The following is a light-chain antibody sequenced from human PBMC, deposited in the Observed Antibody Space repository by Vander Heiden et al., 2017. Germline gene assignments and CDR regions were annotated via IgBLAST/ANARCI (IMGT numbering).Light chain of an antibody. Sequence: DIQMTHSPSTLSASVGDRVTITCRASQSVSSWLAWYQHKPGKAPQLLIYEASILERGVPPRFSGSRSGTEFSLTISSLQPDDFATYYCQQYHSYPRTFGQGTKVEGK. J-gene: IGKJ1*01. CDR2: EAS. CDR1: QSVSSW. CDR3: QQYHSYPRT. V-gene: IGKV1-5*03.